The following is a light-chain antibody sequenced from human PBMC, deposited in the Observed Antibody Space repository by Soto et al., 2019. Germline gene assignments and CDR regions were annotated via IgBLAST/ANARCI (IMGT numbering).Light chain of an antibody. J-gene: IGKJ4*01. CDR1: QSLLDRNGYNH. Sequence: DIVMTQSPLSLPVTPGEPASISCRSSQSLLDRNGYNHLNWYLQKPGQSPQLLIYLGSNRASGVPERVSGSGSGKDFTLKISRVEAEGVGVYYCMHDLQLPITFGGGTKVEIK. CDR2: LGS. CDR3: MHDLQLPIT. V-gene: IGKV2-28*01.